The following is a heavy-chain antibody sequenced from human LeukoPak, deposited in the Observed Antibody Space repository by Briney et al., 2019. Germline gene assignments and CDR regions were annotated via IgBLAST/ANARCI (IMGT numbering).Heavy chain of an antibody. Sequence: GASVKVSCKASGYTFTGYYMHWVRQAPGQGLEWMGWINPNSGGTNYAQKFQGWVTMTRDTSISTAHMELSRLRSDDTAVYYCATGRDSSGFRGTDTFDVWGQGTMVTVSS. J-gene: IGHJ3*01. CDR2: INPNSGGT. V-gene: IGHV1-2*04. D-gene: IGHD3-22*01. CDR1: GYTFTGYY. CDR3: ATGRDSSGFRGTDTFDV.